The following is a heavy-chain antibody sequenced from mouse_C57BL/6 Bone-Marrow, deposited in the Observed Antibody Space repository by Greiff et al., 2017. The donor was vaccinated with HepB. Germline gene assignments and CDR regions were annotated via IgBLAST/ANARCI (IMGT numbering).Heavy chain of an antibody. Sequence: VQLQQSGAELVRPGASVTLSCKASGYTFTDYEMHWVKQTPVHGLEWIGAIDPETGGTAYNQKFKGKAILTADKSSSTAYMELRSLTSEDSAVYYCTNYYGSSYPYWGQGTTLTVSS. CDR2: IDPETGGT. V-gene: IGHV1-15*01. CDR3: TNYYGSSYPY. CDR1: GYTFTDYE. D-gene: IGHD1-1*01. J-gene: IGHJ2*01.